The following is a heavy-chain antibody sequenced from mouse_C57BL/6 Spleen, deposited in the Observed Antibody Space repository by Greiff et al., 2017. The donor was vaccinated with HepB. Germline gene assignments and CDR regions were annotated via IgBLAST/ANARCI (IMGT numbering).Heavy chain of an antibody. CDR3: ARRRWGSSGEFDY. Sequence: QVQLKQPGAELVKPGASVKLSCKASGYTFTSYWMHWVKQRPGRGLEWIGRIDPNSGGTKYNEKFKSKATLTVDKPSSTAYMQLSSLTSEDSAVYYCARRRWGSSGEFDYWGQGTTLTVSS. D-gene: IGHD1-1*01. CDR1: GYTFTSYW. CDR2: IDPNSGGT. J-gene: IGHJ2*01. V-gene: IGHV1-72*01.